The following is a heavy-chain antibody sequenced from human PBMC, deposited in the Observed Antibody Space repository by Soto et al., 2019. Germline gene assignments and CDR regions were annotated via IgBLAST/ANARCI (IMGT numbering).Heavy chain of an antibody. V-gene: IGHV1-45*02. CDR1: GYTFTYRY. J-gene: IGHJ3*02. Sequence: SVKVSCKASGYTFTYRYLHWVRQAPGQALEWMGWITPFNGNTNYAQKFQDRVTITRDRSMSTAYMELSSLRSEDTAMYYCAEVAAAPDGAFDIWGQGTMVTVSS. CDR3: AEVAAAPDGAFDI. CDR2: ITPFNGNT. D-gene: IGHD5-12*01.